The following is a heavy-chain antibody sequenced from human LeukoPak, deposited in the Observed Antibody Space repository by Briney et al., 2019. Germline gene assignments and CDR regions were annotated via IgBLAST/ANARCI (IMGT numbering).Heavy chain of an antibody. J-gene: IGHJ5*02. CDR2: INHSGST. V-gene: IGHV4-34*01. CDR1: GGSFSGYY. Sequence: SETLSLTCAVYGGSFSGYYWSWIRQPPGKGLEWIGEINHSGSTNYNPSLKSRVTISVDTSKNQFSLKLSSVTAADTAVYYCARGGQLWFGELPNWLDPWGQGTLVTVSS. CDR3: ARGGQLWFGELPNWLDP. D-gene: IGHD3-10*01.